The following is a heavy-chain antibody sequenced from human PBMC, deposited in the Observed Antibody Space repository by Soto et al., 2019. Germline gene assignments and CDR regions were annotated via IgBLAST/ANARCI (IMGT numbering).Heavy chain of an antibody. J-gene: IGHJ4*02. V-gene: IGHV3-48*02. D-gene: IGHD6-19*01. CDR3: ARVRAVADLSFVY. CDR2: ISSSISTI. Sequence: EVQLVESGGGLVQPGGSLRLSCAASGFTFSSYSMNWVRQAPGTGLEWVSYISSSISTIYYADSVKGRFTISRDNAKNSLYIQMNRLRDEDTAVYYCARVRAVADLSFVYWGQGTLVTVSS. CDR1: GFTFSSYS.